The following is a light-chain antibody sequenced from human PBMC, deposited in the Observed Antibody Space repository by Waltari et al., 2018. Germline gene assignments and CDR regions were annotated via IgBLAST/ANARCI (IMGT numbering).Light chain of an antibody. Sequence: DIQMTQSPSTLSASVGHKVPITCRASQSISSWLAWYQQKPGKAPKLLIYDASSLESGVPSRFSGSGSGTEFTLTISSLQPDDFATYYCQQYNSYSYTFGQGTKLEIK. CDR3: QQYNSYSYT. CDR2: DAS. V-gene: IGKV1-5*01. J-gene: IGKJ2*01. CDR1: QSISSW.